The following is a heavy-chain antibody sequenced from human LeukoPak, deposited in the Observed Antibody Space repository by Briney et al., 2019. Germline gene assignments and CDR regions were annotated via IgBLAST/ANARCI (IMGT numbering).Heavy chain of an antibody. CDR1: GGSFSGYY. V-gene: IGHV4-34*01. Sequence: SETLSLTCAVYGGSFSGYYWSWIRQPPGKGLEWIGEINHSGSTNYNPSLKSRVTISVDTSKNQFSLKLSSVTAAGTAVYYCARRYSSGWGVGFDPWGQGTLVTVSS. CDR3: ARRYSSGWGVGFDP. CDR2: INHSGST. J-gene: IGHJ5*02. D-gene: IGHD6-19*01.